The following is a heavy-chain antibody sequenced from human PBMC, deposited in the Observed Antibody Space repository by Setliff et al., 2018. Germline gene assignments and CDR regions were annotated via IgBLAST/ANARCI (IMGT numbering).Heavy chain of an antibody. CDR2: ISAYTGKA. J-gene: IGHJ4*02. D-gene: IGHD3-3*01. Sequence: ASVKVSCKASGGTFSSYAISWVRQAPGQGLEWLGWISAYTGKADYAHNFQDRLTMTTDTSTNTAYMELRSLTSDDTAVYFCARAPRLEWILPTFDYWGQGTPVTVSS. V-gene: IGHV1-18*01. CDR3: ARAPRLEWILPTFDY. CDR1: GGTFSSYA.